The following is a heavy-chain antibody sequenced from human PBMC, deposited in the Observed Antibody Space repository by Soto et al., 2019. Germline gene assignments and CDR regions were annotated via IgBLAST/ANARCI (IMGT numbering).Heavy chain of an antibody. CDR3: ARVVTMVRGVPDY. J-gene: IGHJ4*02. V-gene: IGHV1-3*01. D-gene: IGHD3-10*01. Sequence: ASVKVSCKASGYTFTSYAMHWVRQAPGQRLEWMGWINAGNGNTKYSQKFQGRVTITRDTSASTAYMELSSLRSEDTAVYYCARVVTMVRGVPDYWGQGTLVTVSS. CDR2: INAGNGNT. CDR1: GYTFTSYA.